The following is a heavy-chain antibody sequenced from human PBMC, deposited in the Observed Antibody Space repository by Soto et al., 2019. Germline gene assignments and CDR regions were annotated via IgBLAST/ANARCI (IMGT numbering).Heavy chain of an antibody. V-gene: IGHV3-23*01. J-gene: IGHJ4*02. CDR2: ISGSGGST. D-gene: IGHD5-12*01. CDR3: AKDHVEMATIGGFDY. Sequence: SCAASGFTFSSYAMSLVRQAPGKGLEWVSAISGSGGSTYYADSVKGRFTISRDNSKNTLYLQMNSLRAEETAVYYCAKDHVEMATIGGFDYWGQGTLVTVSS. CDR1: GFTFSSYA.